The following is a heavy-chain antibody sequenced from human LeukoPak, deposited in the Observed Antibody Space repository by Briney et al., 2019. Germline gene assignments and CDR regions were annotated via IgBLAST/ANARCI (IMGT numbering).Heavy chain of an antibody. V-gene: IGHV4-39*01. CDR1: GGSISSSGYY. CDR3: ARHEYSGSYYGLSWFDP. J-gene: IGHJ5*02. CDR2: IYYSGST. D-gene: IGHD1-26*01. Sequence: PSETLSLTCAVSGGSISSSGYYWGWIRQPPGKGLEWIASIYYSGSTYYNPSLKSRVTISVDTSKNQLSLKLSSLTAADTAVYYCARHEYSGSYYGLSWFDPWGQGTLVTVSS.